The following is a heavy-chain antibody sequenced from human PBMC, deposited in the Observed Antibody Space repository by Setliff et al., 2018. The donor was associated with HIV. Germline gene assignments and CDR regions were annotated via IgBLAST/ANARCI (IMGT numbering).Heavy chain of an antibody. CDR1: GGSISRFY. V-gene: IGHV4-4*07. CDR2: FDSTGSP. CDR3: ARQTWEYYDTLTGYYRSPKNFDS. D-gene: IGHD3-9*01. Sequence: SETLSLTCTVSGGSISRFYWSWIRQPAGKGLEWIGRFDSTGSPDYNPSLKSRVTISVDTSKNQFSLKLSSVTAPDTAIYYCARQTWEYYDTLTGYYRSPKNFDSWGQGTLVTAPQ. J-gene: IGHJ4*02.